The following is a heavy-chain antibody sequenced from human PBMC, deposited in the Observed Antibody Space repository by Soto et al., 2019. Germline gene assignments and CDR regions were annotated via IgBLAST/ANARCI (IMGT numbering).Heavy chain of an antibody. Sequence: GGSLRLSCAASGFTFDDYAMHWVRQAPGKGLEWVSGISWNSGSIGYADSVKGRFTISRDNAKNSLYLQMNSLRAEDTALYYCAKDMEPDTAMVNYFDYWGQGTLVTVSS. CDR1: GFTFDDYA. V-gene: IGHV3-9*01. J-gene: IGHJ4*02. CDR2: ISWNSGSI. D-gene: IGHD5-18*01. CDR3: AKDMEPDTAMVNYFDY.